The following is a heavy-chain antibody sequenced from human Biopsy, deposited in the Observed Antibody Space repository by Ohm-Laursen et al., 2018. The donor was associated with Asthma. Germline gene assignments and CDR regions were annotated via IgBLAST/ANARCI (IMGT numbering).Heavy chain of an antibody. CDR1: GFAFASYA. V-gene: IGHV3-30*14. Sequence: SLRLSCAASGFAFASYAMYWVRRSPGKGPEWVALISHDGRESGYVDSVRGRFTISRDFYKNTLYLQMDSLRAEDTAVYSCARGDSSGWSHYYFDYWGQGTLVTVSS. CDR2: ISHDGRES. J-gene: IGHJ4*02. CDR3: ARGDSSGWSHYYFDY. D-gene: IGHD6-19*01.